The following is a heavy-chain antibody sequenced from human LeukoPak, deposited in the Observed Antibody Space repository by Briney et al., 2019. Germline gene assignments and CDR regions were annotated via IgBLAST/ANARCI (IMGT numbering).Heavy chain of an antibody. J-gene: IGHJ4*02. CDR2: ISAYNGNT. V-gene: IGHV1-18*01. Sequence: GASVRVSCKASGYTFTSYGISWVRQAPGQGLEWMGWISAYNGNTNYAQKLQGRVTMTTDTSTSTAYMELRSLRSDDTAVYYCARLSYYYDSSGYYFGDYWGQGTLVTVSS. CDR1: GYTFTSYG. CDR3: ARLSYYYDSSGYYFGDY. D-gene: IGHD3-22*01.